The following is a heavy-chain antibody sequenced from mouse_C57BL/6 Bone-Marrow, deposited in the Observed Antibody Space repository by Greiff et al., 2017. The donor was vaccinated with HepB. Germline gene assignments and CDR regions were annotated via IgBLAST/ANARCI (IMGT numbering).Heavy chain of an antibody. CDR1: GYTFTSYW. J-gene: IGHJ2*01. Sequence: QVQLQQPGAELVRPGSSVKLSCKASGYTFTSYWMHWVKQRPVQGLEWIGNIDPSDSETHYNQKFKDKATLTVDKSSSTAYMQLSSLTSEDSAVYYCARGGGTAQGYWGQGTTLTVSS. V-gene: IGHV1-52*01. CDR2: IDPSDSET. D-gene: IGHD3-2*02. CDR3: ARGGGTAQGY.